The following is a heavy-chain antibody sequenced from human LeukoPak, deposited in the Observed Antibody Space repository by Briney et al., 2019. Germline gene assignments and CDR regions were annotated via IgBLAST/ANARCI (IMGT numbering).Heavy chain of an antibody. CDR1: GGSFSGYY. V-gene: IGHV4-34*01. J-gene: IGHJ4*02. Sequence: SETLSLTCAVYGGSFSGYYWSWIRQPPGKGLEWIGEINHSGSTNYNPSLKSRVTISVDTSKNQFSLKLSSVTAADTAVYYCARPAAAGTPWNFDYWGQGTLVTVSS. CDR3: ARPAAAGTPWNFDY. CDR2: INHSGST. D-gene: IGHD6-13*01.